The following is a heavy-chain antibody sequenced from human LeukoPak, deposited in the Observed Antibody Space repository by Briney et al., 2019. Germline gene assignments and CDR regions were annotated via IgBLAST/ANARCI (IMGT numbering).Heavy chain of an antibody. CDR1: GGSISDYY. J-gene: IGHJ4*02. CDR2: IHSIGGT. V-gene: IGHV4-59*01. Sequence: SETLSLTCTVSGGSISDYYWTWIRQPPEKGLEWIGYIHSIGGTNYNPSLKSRVTISVDTSKNQFSLKLSSVTAADTAFYYCARDRVRSHFDYWGQGTLVTVSS. CDR3: ARDRVRSHFDY.